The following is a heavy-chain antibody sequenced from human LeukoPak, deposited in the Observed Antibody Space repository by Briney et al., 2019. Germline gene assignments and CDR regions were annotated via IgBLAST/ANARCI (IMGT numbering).Heavy chain of an antibody. Sequence: PGGSLRLSCAASGFTFSSYSMNWVRQAPGKGLEWVSSINSRSSYIYYADSMKGRFTVFRDNAKNSLYLQMNSLRAEDTAVYYCASVGYWGQGTLVTVSS. J-gene: IGHJ4*02. CDR3: ASVGY. D-gene: IGHD1-26*01. CDR1: GFTFSSYS. V-gene: IGHV3-21*01. CDR2: INSRSSYI.